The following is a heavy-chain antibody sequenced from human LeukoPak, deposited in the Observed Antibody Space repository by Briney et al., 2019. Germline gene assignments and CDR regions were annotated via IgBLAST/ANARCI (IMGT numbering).Heavy chain of an antibody. Sequence: GASVKVSCKVSGYTLTELSMHWVRQAPGQGLEWMGGIIPIFGTANYAQKFQGRVTITADESTSTAYMELSSLRSEDTAVYYCARGEDYYDGSGLDYWGQGTLVTVSS. CDR2: IIPIFGTA. D-gene: IGHD3-22*01. CDR3: ARGEDYYDGSGLDY. J-gene: IGHJ4*02. V-gene: IGHV1-69*13. CDR1: GYTLTELS.